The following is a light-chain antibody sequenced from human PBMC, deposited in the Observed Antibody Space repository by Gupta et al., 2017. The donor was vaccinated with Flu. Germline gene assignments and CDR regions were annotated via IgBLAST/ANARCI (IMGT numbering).Light chain of an antibody. CDR3: QQENSSSSI. V-gene: IGKV1-5*03. CDR2: KAS. Sequence: DIQMTQSPSTLSASVGDRVTITCRASQSISSWLAWYQQKPGKAPKLLIYKASRVESGVPSRFSGSGSGTEFTLTISSLQPDDFATYYCQQENSSSSIFGQGTKLEIK. J-gene: IGKJ2*01. CDR1: QSISSW.